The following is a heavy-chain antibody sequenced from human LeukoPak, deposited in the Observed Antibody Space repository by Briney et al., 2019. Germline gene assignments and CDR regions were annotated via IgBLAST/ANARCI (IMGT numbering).Heavy chain of an antibody. CDR1: GFTFSSYW. CDR2: INSDGSST. CDR3: ARVSYYDSSGYYQWGDY. J-gene: IGHJ4*02. Sequence: GGSLRLSCAASGFTFSSYWMHWVRQAPGKGLAWVSRINSDGSSTSYADSVKGRFTISRDNAKNTLYLQMNSLRAEDTAVYYCARVSYYDSSGYYQWGDYWGQGTLVTVSS. V-gene: IGHV3-74*01. D-gene: IGHD3-22*01.